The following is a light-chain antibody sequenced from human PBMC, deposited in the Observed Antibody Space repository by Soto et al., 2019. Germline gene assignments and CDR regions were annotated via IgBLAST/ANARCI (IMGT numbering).Light chain of an antibody. J-gene: IGLJ1*01. Sequence: QSVLTQPPSASGSPGQSVTISCTGTSSDVGGYNYVSWYQHHPGKAPKLMIYEVSERPSGVPDRFSGSKSGNTASLTVSGLQAEDEADYYCSSYAGSNNFNDFGTGTKLTVL. V-gene: IGLV2-8*01. CDR3: SSYAGSNNFND. CDR1: SSDVGGYNY. CDR2: EVS.